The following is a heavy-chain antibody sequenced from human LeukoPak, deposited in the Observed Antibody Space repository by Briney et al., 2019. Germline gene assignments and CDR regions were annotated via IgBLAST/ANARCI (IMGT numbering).Heavy chain of an antibody. CDR2: IYYSGST. J-gene: IGHJ4*02. Sequence: SETLSLTCSVSGGSISSSSYYWGWIRQPPGKGLEWIGNIYYSGSTYYIPSLKSRVTISVDTSKNQFSLKLTSVTAADTAVYYCTRLGKAPRDFDYWGQGTLVTVSS. V-gene: IGHV4-39*01. CDR3: TRLGKAPRDFDY. D-gene: IGHD3-10*01. CDR1: GGSISSSSYY.